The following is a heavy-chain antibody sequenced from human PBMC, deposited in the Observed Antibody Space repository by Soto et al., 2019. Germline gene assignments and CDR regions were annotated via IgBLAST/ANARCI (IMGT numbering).Heavy chain of an antibody. D-gene: IGHD1-1*01. CDR3: GKDIRSGSIDY. V-gene: IGHV3-33*06. Sequence: QVRLVQSGGGVVQPGRSLTLSCAASGYSITNNGMHWARQAPGKGLEWVALIWAHGTDQYYADSVKGRFTVSRDTSTNTVYLQMNSLRAEDTARYYCGKDIRSGSIDYWGQGTLVTVSS. CDR1: GYSITNNG. J-gene: IGHJ4*02. CDR2: IWAHGTDQ.